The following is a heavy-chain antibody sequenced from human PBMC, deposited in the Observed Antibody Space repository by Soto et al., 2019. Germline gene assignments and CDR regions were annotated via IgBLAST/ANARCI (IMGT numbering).Heavy chain of an antibody. CDR3: AKIAVFGIVLGGKGLDP. CDR1: GYTFTRYG. V-gene: IGHV1-18*01. D-gene: IGHD3-3*01. J-gene: IGHJ5*02. Sequence: QVQLVQSGVEVKKPGASVNVSCKASGYTFTRYGIAWVRQAPGQGREWMGWISGYNGNRNYVEKFQGRLSMTTDTSTSTAYMELRSLRSDDTAVYYCAKIAVFGIVLGGKGLDPWGQGTLVTVSS. CDR2: ISGYNGNR.